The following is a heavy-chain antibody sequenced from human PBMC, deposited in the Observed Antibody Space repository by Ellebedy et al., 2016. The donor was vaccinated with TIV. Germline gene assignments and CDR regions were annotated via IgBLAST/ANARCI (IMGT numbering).Heavy chain of an antibody. J-gene: IGHJ4*02. CDR3: TTADRVEGDGRGY. Sequence: PGGSLRLSCATSGITFKNAWMSWVRQAPGKGLEWVGRIRSSSEGGTTEDAAPVKGRCIISRDDSKATLYLQMNSLKTEDTAIYYCTTADRVEGDGRGYWGQGTLVTVSS. D-gene: IGHD5-24*01. CDR2: IRSSSEGGTT. V-gene: IGHV3-15*01. CDR1: GITFKNAW.